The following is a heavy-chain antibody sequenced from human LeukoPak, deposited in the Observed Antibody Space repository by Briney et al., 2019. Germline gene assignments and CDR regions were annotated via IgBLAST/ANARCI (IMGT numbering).Heavy chain of an antibody. CDR3: ARGGTASFDP. Sequence: GGSLRLSCAASGFTFSHYWMHWVRQAPGKGLVWVSRINNDGSDTTYADSVKGRFTISRDNAKNMLYLQMNSLRAEDTAVYYCARGGTASFDPWGQGTLVTVSS. J-gene: IGHJ5*02. D-gene: IGHD1-1*01. CDR1: GFTFSHYW. V-gene: IGHV3-74*01. CDR2: INNDGSDT.